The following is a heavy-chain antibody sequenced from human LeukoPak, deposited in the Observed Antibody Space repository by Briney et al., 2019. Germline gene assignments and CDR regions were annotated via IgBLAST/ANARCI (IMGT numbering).Heavy chain of an antibody. CDR3: ARDSHYYYYYYYMDV. V-gene: IGHV1-18*01. D-gene: IGHD2-21*02. Sequence: GASVKVSCKASGYTFTSYGISWVRQAPGQGLEWMGWISAYNGNTNYAQKLQGRVTMTTDTSTSTAYMGLRSLRSDDTAVYYCARDSHYYYYYYYMDVWGKGTTVTVSS. CDR1: GYTFTSYG. CDR2: ISAYNGNT. J-gene: IGHJ6*03.